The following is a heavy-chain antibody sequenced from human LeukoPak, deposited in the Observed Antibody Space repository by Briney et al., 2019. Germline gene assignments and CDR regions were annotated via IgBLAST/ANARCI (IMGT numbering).Heavy chain of an antibody. J-gene: IGHJ4*02. CDR3: TTDSDYYDSSGYYQGNYFDY. Sequence: GGSLRLSGAASGFTFSNAWMSWVRQAPGKGLEWVGRIKSKTDGGTTDYAAPVKGRFTISRDDSKNTLYLQMNSLKTEDTAVYYCTTDSDYYDSSGYYQGNYFDYWGQGTLVTVSS. CDR2: IKSKTDGGTT. V-gene: IGHV3-15*01. CDR1: GFTFSNAW. D-gene: IGHD3-22*01.